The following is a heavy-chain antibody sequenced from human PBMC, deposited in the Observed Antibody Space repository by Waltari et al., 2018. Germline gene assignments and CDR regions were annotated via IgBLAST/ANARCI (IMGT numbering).Heavy chain of an antibody. V-gene: IGHV4-39*02. CDR2: ISYGGST. CDR3: ARRSRDSSGHFYSDY. CDR1: GHSISSTTSP. J-gene: IGHJ4*02. D-gene: IGHD3-22*01. Sequence: LQLQESGPGLVKPSETPSPTCTVSGHSISSTTSPWARVRQPPGEGLEWIATISYGGSTYYKPSLKSRVTISIDTSKNHYSLVLTSVTAADTAVYYCARRSRDSSGHFYSDYWGQGTLVAVSS.